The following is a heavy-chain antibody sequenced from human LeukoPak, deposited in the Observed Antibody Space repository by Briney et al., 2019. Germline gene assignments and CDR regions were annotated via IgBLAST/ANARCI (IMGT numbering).Heavy chain of an antibody. D-gene: IGHD5-24*01. J-gene: IGHJ4*02. V-gene: IGHV1-69*01. CDR3: ARGYGYNYYFDY. CDR2: IIPIFGTA. CDR1: GFTFSSYA. Sequence: GRSLRLSCAASGFTFSSYAISWVRQAPGQGLEWMGGIIPIFGTANYAQKFQGRVTITADESTSTAYMELSSLRSEDTAVYYCARGYGYNYYFDYWAREPWSPSPQ.